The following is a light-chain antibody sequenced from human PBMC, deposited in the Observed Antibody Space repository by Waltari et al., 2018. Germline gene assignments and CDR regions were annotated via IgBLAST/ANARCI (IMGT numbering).Light chain of an antibody. J-gene: IGKJ2*02. CDR3: QQYDNLPRT. V-gene: IGKV1-33*01. CDR2: DAS. CDR1: QDISNY. Sequence: DIQMTQSPSSLXASVGDRVTITCQASQDISNYLNWYQQKPGKAPKLLIYDASNLETGVPSRFSGSGSGTDFTFTXSSLQPEDXATYYCQQYDNLPRTFXXXTKLEIK.